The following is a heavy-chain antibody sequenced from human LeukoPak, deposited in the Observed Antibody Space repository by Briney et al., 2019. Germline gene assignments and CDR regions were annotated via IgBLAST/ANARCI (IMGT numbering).Heavy chain of an antibody. CDR2: ISGNGGRT. CDR3: AMVRDLDAVLGRFDN. CDR1: GFTFRSYA. J-gene: IGHJ5*02. Sequence: PGGSLRLSCAASGFTFRSYAMSWVRQAPGKGLEWVSVISGNGGRTYYADSVKGRFTISRDNSKNTLYLQMNSLRAQDTAVYYCAMVRDLDAVLGRFDNWGQGTLVTVSS. V-gene: IGHV3-23*01. D-gene: IGHD3-16*01.